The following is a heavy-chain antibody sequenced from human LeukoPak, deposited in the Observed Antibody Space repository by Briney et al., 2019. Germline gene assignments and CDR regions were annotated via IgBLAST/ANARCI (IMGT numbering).Heavy chain of an antibody. V-gene: IGHV3-7*01. D-gene: IGHD5-24*01. CDR2: IKQDGSEK. Sequence: PGGSLRLSCAASGFTFSSYWMSWVRQAPGKGLDWVANIKQDGSEKYYVDSVKGRFTISRDNAKNSLYLQMNSLRAEDTAVYYCARGGRWLQLRALDYWGQGTLVTVSS. CDR1: GFTFSSYW. CDR3: ARGGRWLQLRALDY. J-gene: IGHJ4*02.